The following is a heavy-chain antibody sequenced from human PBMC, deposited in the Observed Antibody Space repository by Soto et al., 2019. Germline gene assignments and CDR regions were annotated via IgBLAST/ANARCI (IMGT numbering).Heavy chain of an antibody. CDR2: VSPYSNIT. CDR1: DYIFTTYG. V-gene: IGHV1-18*01. D-gene: IGHD3-10*01. CDR3: ARNGERDLGLNYYFYYGMDV. J-gene: IGHJ6*02. Sequence: GASVKVSCKASDYIFTTYGISWVRQAPGQGLEWMGWVSPYSNITNYAQKFQGRVTMTTETSTSTVYMELRSLRSDDTAMYYYARNGERDLGLNYYFYYGMDVWGQGTSVTVSS.